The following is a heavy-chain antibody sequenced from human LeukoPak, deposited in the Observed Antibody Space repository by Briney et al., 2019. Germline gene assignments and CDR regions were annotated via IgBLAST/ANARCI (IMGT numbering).Heavy chain of an antibody. V-gene: IGHV3-74*01. Sequence: GGSLRLSCATSGFTFTTFWMHWVRQAPGKGLVWVSRINHDGSSTNYADSVKGRFTISRDNAKNSLYLQMSNLRGEDTALYYCARDGTPIYSNGWVYMDVWGKGTTVTISS. CDR1: GFTFTTFW. CDR2: INHDGSST. D-gene: IGHD6-25*01. CDR3: ARDGTPIYSNGWVYMDV. J-gene: IGHJ6*04.